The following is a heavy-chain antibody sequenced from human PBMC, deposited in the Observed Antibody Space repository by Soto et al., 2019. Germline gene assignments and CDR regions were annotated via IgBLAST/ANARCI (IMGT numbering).Heavy chain of an antibody. CDR1: GYPFTNYG. J-gene: IGHJ5*01. CDR2: ISGYNGDT. D-gene: IGHD6-13*01. V-gene: IGHV1-18*01. Sequence: QVQLVQSGAEVKKPGASVKVSCKASGYPFTNYGISWLRQAPGQGLEWVGWISGYNGDTNYAQKLQGRVTITTDTSTSTAYMDLKRLRSDDTAVYFCSRDFRIVAAAGTPNWFDSWGQGTLVIVSS. CDR3: SRDFRIVAAAGTPNWFDS.